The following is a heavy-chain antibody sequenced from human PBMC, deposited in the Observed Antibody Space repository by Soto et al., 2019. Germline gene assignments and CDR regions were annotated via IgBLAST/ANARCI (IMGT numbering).Heavy chain of an antibody. CDR3: AKDQVDYDFWSGPNWFDP. CDR2: ISGSGGST. J-gene: IGHJ5*02. CDR1: GFTFSSYA. V-gene: IGHV3-23*01. Sequence: GGSLRLSCAASGFTFSSYAMSWVRQAPGKGLEWVSAISGSGGSTYYADSVKGRFTISRDNSKNTLYLQMNSLRAEDTAVYYCAKDQVDYDFWSGPNWFDPWGQGTLVTVSS. D-gene: IGHD3-3*01.